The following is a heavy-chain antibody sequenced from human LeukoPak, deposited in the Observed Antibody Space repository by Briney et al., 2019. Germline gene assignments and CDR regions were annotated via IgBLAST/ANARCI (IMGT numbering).Heavy chain of an antibody. V-gene: IGHV4-59*01. J-gene: IGHJ2*01. CDR3: ARATLVTWRYFDL. Sequence: SETLSLTCTVSGGSISSYYWSWIRQPPGKGLEWIGYIYYSGSTNYNPSLKSRVTISVVTSKNQFSLKLSSVTAADTAVYYCARATLVTWRYFDLWGRGTLVTVSS. CDR2: IYYSGST. D-gene: IGHD4-23*01. CDR1: GGSISSYY.